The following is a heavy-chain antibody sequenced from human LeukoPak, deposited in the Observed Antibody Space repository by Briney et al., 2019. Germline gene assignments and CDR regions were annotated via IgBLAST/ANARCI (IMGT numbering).Heavy chain of an antibody. J-gene: IGHJ6*02. CDR2: VSYSGST. CDR3: AGHTPVRLSSGYYYALDV. Sequence: PSETLSLTCTVSSGSINNYYWCWIRQPPGKGLEYIGYVSYSGSTDYKPSLKSRVTISVDTSKNQFSLRLSSVTAADTAVYYCAGHTPVRLSSGYYYALDVWGQGTTVTVSS. V-gene: IGHV4-59*08. CDR1: SGSINNYY.